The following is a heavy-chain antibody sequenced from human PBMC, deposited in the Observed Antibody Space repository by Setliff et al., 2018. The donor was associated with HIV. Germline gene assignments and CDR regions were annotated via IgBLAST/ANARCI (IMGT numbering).Heavy chain of an antibody. J-gene: IGHJ6*02. CDR2: ISTYSDET. CDR1: GGTFSSYA. Sequence: ASVKVSCKASGGTFSSYAISWVRQAPGQGLEWMGWISTYSDETSYAQKLQGRVTMTTDTSTSTAYMELRRLRFDDTAVYYCARLGSGWSDSYYYAMDIWGQGTTVTVSS. CDR3: ARLGSGWSDSYYYAMDI. D-gene: IGHD6-19*01. V-gene: IGHV1-18*01.